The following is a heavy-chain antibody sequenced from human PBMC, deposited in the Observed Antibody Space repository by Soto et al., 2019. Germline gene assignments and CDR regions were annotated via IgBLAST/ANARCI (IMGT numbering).Heavy chain of an antibody. V-gene: IGHV3-30-3*01. Sequence: QVQLVESGGGVVQPGRSLRLSCAASGFTFSSYAMHWVRQAPGKGLEWVAVISYDGSNKYYADSVKGRFTISRDNSKNPLYLQMNSLRAEDTAVYYCARDPPYYYDSSGYYLGGWYGMDVWGQGTTVTVSS. CDR3: ARDPPYYYDSSGYYLGGWYGMDV. CDR2: ISYDGSNK. CDR1: GFTFSSYA. D-gene: IGHD3-22*01. J-gene: IGHJ6*02.